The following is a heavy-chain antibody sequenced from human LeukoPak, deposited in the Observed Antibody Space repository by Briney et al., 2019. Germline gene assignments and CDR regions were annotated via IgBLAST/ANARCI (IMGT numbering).Heavy chain of an antibody. Sequence: GESLKISCKASGYTFISYWIGWVRQMPGKGLEWMGIIYPRDSYTRYSPSFQGQVTISADTSINTAYLEWTSLKASDTAMYYCARQPNPDFDYWGQGTLVTVSP. CDR2: IYPRDSYT. V-gene: IGHV5-51*01. J-gene: IGHJ4*02. CDR1: GYTFISYW. CDR3: ARQPNPDFDY.